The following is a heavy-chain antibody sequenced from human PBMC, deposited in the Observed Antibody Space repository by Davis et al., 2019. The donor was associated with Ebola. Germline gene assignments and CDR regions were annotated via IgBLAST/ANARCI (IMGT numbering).Heavy chain of an antibody. J-gene: IGHJ6*03. CDR1: GFTFSSYG. V-gene: IGHV3-30*03. Sequence: GESLKISCAASGFTFSSYGMHWVRQAPGKGLEWVAVISYDGSNKYYADSVKGRFTISRDNSKNTLYLQMNSLRAEDTAVYYCARRGYSYGYLDSYYYMDVWGKGTTVTVSS. D-gene: IGHD5-18*01. CDR3: ARRGYSYGYLDSYYYMDV. CDR2: ISYDGSNK.